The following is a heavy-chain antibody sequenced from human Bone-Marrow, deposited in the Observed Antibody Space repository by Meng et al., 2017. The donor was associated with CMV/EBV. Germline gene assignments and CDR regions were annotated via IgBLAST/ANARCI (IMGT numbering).Heavy chain of an antibody. V-gene: IGHV3-21*01. J-gene: IGHJ4*02. D-gene: IGHD2-2*01. CDR2: ISSSSSYI. CDR3: AKDPRYYSSTSYDADNY. Sequence: GESLKISCAASGFTFSSYSMNWVRQAPGKGLEWVSSISSSSSYIYYADSVKGRFTISRDNAKNSLYLQMNSLRAEVTAVYYCAKDPRYYSSTSYDADNYWGQGPLVTVSS. CDR1: GFTFSSYS.